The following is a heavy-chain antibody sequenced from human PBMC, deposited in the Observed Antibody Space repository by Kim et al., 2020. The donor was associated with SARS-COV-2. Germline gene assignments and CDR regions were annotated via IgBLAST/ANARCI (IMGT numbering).Heavy chain of an antibody. J-gene: IGHJ6*02. Sequence: STIYADSVKGLFTISRDNAKNTLYLQMNSLGAEDTAVYYCARGNYHGMDVWGQGTTVTVSS. CDR2: ST. V-gene: IGHV3-74*01. CDR3: ARGNYHGMDV.